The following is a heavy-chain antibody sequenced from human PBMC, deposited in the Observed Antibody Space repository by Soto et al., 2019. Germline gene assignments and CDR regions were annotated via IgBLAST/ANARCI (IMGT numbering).Heavy chain of an antibody. CDR3: ASGFSTTDY. J-gene: IGHJ4*02. D-gene: IGHD2-2*01. CDR2: NYYSGST. V-gene: IGHV4-39*01. CDR1: GGSISSSSYY. Sequence: QLQLQESGPGLVKPSETLSLTCTVPGGSISSSSYYWGWIRPPPGKGLEWIGSNYYSGSTHYNPSLKCSVTMSVDTSKNQFSLKLSSVTAADAAVYYCASGFSTTDYWGQGTLVTVSS.